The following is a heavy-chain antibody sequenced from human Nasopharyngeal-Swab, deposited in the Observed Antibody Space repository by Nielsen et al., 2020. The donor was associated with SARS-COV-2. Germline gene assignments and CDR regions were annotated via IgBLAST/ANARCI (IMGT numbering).Heavy chain of an antibody. CDR1: GFALSSGTMG. D-gene: IGHD4-17*01. J-gene: IGHJ6*03. CDR2: TFSTDDN. Sequence: SGPTLVKPTETLTLTCTVSGFALSSGTMGVSWIRQSPGKALEWLAHTFSTDDNSYSTSLQSRVTISKDLFRSQVVLTMTNMDPRDTATYYCARMVTSKLDYFYMDVWDKGTTVTVSS. CDR3: ARMVTSKLDYFYMDV. V-gene: IGHV2-26*01.